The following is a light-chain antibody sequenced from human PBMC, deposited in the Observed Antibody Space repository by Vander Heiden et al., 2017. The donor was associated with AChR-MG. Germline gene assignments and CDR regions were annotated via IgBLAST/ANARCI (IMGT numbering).Light chain of an antibody. CDR2: GAS. CDR3: QQYGSSLSWT. J-gene: IGKJ1*01. V-gene: IGKV3-20*01. CDR1: QSVSSSY. Sequence: EIVLTQSPGTLSLSPGERATLSCRVSQSVSSSYLAWYQQKPGQAPRLLIYGASSRATGIPDRFSGSGSGTDFTLTISRLEPEDFAVYYCQQYGSSLSWTFGQGTKVEI.